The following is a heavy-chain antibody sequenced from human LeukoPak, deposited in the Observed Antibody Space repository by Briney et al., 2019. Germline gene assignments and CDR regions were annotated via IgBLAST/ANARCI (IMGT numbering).Heavy chain of an antibody. CDR1: GGSFSGYY. Sequence: PSETLSLTCAVYGGSFSGYYWSWIRQPPGKGLEWIGEINHNGSTNYNPSLKSRVTISVDTSKNQFSLKLSSVTAADTAVYYCARLSRLRRYCSSTSCYAGMDVWGQGTTVTVSS. CDR3: ARLSRLRRYCSSTSCYAGMDV. D-gene: IGHD2-2*01. J-gene: IGHJ6*02. CDR2: INHNGST. V-gene: IGHV4-34*01.